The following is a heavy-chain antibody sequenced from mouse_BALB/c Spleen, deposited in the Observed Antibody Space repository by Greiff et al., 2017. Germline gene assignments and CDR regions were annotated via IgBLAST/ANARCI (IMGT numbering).Heavy chain of an antibody. V-gene: IGHV2-4-1*01. D-gene: IGHD2-13*01. CDR3: ARNWGLGGYYFDY. Sequence: QVQLKESGPGLVQPSQSLSITCTVSGISLTSYGVHWVRQSPGKGLEWLGVIWSGGSTDYNAAFISRLSISKDNSKSQVFFKMNSLQADDTAIYYCARNWGLGGYYFDYWGQGTTLTVSS. CDR1: GISLTSYG. CDR2: IWSGGST. J-gene: IGHJ2*01.